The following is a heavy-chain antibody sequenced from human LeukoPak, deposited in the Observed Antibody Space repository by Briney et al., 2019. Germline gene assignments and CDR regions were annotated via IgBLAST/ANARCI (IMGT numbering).Heavy chain of an antibody. CDR2: IMSSGTYI. CDR3: ARLREVVIIPAAVDY. J-gene: IGHJ4*02. D-gene: IGHD2-2*01. V-gene: IGHV3-21*01. Sequence: GGSVRLSCAASGFTFSYYSVTWVRQAPGKGLEWVSAIMSSGTYIYYADSVKGRFTISRDNAKNSLYLQMNSLRAEDTAVYYCARLREVVIIPAAVDYWGQGTLVTVSS. CDR1: GFTFSYYS.